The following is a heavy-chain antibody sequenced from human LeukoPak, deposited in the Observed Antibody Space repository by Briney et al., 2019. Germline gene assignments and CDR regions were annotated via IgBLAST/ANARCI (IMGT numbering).Heavy chain of an antibody. D-gene: IGHD4-17*01. V-gene: IGHV3-48*01. Sequence: GGSLRLSCAASGFTFSTYSMHWVRQAPGKGLEWVSFISTSYSTIYADSVKGRFTISRDNAKNSVHLQMNSLRAEDTAVYYCAREAFSEGDGDYVGYWGQGTLVTVSS. CDR3: AREAFSEGDGDYVGY. J-gene: IGHJ4*02. CDR2: ISTSYSTI. CDR1: GFTFSTYS.